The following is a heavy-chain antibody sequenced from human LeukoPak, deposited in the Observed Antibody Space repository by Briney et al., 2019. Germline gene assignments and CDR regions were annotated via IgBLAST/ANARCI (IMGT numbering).Heavy chain of an antibody. J-gene: IGHJ6*03. V-gene: IGHV3-30*02. CDR1: GFTFSSYG. D-gene: IGHD6-13*01. CDR3: ARASIAAHYYYMDV. Sequence: GGSLRLSCAASGFTFSSYGIHWVRQAPGKGLEWVAFIRYDGSNKYHADSVKGRFTIARDNAKNSLYLQMNSLRAEDTAVYYCARASIAAHYYYMDVWGKGTTVTISS. CDR2: IRYDGSNK.